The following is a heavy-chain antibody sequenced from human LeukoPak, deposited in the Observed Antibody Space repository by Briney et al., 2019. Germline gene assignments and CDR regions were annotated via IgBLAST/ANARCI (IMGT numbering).Heavy chain of an antibody. V-gene: IGHV3-23*01. Sequence: GRSLRLSCAASGFTFSSYGMHWVRQAPGKGLEWVSAISGSGGSTYYADSVKGRFTISRDNSKNTLYLQMNSLRAEDTAVYYCAKDRVVPAAIYFDYWGQGTLVTVSS. CDR2: ISGSGGST. J-gene: IGHJ4*02. CDR1: GFTFSSYG. D-gene: IGHD2-2*01. CDR3: AKDRVVPAAIYFDY.